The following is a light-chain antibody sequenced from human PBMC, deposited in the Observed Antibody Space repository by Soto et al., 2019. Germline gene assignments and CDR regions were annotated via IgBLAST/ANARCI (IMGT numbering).Light chain of an antibody. CDR2: WAS. J-gene: IGKJ2*01. CDR1: QSVLFSSNNKNF. V-gene: IGKV4-1*01. Sequence: DIVMTQSPDSLAVSLGERATINCKSSQSVLFSSNNKNFLAWYQQKPRQPPKLLIYWASTRESGVPDRFSGSGSGTDFTLTISSLQAEDVAVYSCQQYYSGPFTFGQGTKLEIK. CDR3: QQYYSGPFT.